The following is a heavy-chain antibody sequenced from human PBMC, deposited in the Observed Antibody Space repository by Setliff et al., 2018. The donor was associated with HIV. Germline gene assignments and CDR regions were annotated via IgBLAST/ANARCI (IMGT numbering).Heavy chain of an antibody. CDR2: INANTGNP. Sequence: GASVKVSYKASGYVFTTYVINWVRQAPGRGLELMGWINANTGNPRYAPGFTGRFVFSLDTSATTAHLQINGLKTDDTAVYYCARDYNYASGTYNWFDPWGQGTLVTVSS. J-gene: IGHJ5*02. CDR1: GYVFTTYV. D-gene: IGHD3-10*01. CDR3: ARDYNYASGTYNWFDP. V-gene: IGHV7-4-1*02.